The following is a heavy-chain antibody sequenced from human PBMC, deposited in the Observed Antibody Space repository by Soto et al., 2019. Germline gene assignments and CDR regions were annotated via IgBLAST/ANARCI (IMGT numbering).Heavy chain of an antibody. Sequence: SETLSLTCTVSGGSISDETHYWGCIRQPPGRGLECVGTIYYTGFTYYNPSLKSRVTISVDTSKNQFSLNLNAVTAADTALYYCARKRGPDSRVPYDYSGQGSHVTVSS. J-gene: IGHJ4*02. D-gene: IGHD3-10*02. V-gene: IGHV4-39*01. CDR2: IYYTGFT. CDR1: GGSISDETHY. CDR3: ARKRGPDSRVPYDY.